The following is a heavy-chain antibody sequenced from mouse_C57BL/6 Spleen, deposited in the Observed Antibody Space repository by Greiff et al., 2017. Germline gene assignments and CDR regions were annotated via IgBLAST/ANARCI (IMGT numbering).Heavy chain of an antibody. D-gene: IGHD1-1*01. J-gene: IGHJ4*01. Sequence: QVQLQQPGAELVKPGASVKLSCKASGYTFTSYWMHWVKQRPGQGLEWIGMIHPNSGSTNYNEKFKSKATLTVDKSSSTAYMQLSSLTSEDSAVYYCARDGSSPYYYAMGYWGQGTSVTVSA. CDR1: GYTFTSYW. V-gene: IGHV1-64*01. CDR2: IHPNSGST. CDR3: ARDGSSPYYYAMGY.